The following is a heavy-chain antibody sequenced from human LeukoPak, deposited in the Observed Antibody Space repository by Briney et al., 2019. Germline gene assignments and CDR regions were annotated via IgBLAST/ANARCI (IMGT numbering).Heavy chain of an antibody. CDR2: ISSSGSTI. D-gene: IGHD2-15*01. J-gene: IGHJ6*02. V-gene: IGHV3-11*01. CDR3: ARDQCSGGSCYYYYYGMDV. Sequence: GGSLRLSCAASGFTFSDYYMSWIRQAPGKGLEWVSYISSSGSTIYYADSVKGRFTISRDNAKNSLYLQMNSLRAEDTAVYYCARDQCSGGSCYYYYYGMDVWGQGTTVTVSS. CDR1: GFTFSDYY.